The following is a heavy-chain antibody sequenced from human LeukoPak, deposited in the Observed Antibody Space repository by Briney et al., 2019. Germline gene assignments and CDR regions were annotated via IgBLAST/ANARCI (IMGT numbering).Heavy chain of an antibody. D-gene: IGHD3-3*01. V-gene: IGHV4-59*01. CDR1: GGSISDYY. CDR3: ARDGVSALNLYSDL. Sequence: SETLSLTCIVSGGSISDYYWSWIRQPPGKGLEWIGSIYYSGSTDYNPSLKSRVIISVDTSKNQFSLSLISVTAADTAVYYCARDGVSALNLYSDLWGRGTLVTVSS. J-gene: IGHJ2*01. CDR2: IYYSGST.